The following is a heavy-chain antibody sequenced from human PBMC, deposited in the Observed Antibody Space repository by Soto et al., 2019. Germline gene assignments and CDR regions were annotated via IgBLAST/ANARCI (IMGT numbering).Heavy chain of an antibody. D-gene: IGHD2-2*01. CDR3: ATGRSEVVPGAMDT. Sequence: SETLSLTCTVSGDSFSNYYCNWVRKSAGKGLEWIGRIYPTGSTTYNPSLKSRLTMSVDTSKNQFSLRLTSMTAADTAVYYCATGRSEVVPGAMDTWGQGTLVTV. CDR1: GDSFSNYY. CDR2: IYPTGST. V-gene: IGHV4-4*07. J-gene: IGHJ5*02.